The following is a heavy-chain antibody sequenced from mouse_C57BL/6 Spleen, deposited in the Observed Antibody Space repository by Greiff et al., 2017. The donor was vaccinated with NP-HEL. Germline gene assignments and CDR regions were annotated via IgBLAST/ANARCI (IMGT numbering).Heavy chain of an antibody. Sequence: QVQLQQPGAELVKPGASVKMSCKASGYTFTSYWITWVKQRPGQSLEWIGDIYPGSGSTNYNEKFKSKATLTVDTPSSTAYMQLSSLTSEDSAVYYCARDTTVVAMRYFDVWGTGTTVTVSS. V-gene: IGHV1-55*01. CDR2: IYPGSGST. CDR1: GYTFTSYW. J-gene: IGHJ1*03. D-gene: IGHD1-1*01. CDR3: ARDTTVVAMRYFDV.